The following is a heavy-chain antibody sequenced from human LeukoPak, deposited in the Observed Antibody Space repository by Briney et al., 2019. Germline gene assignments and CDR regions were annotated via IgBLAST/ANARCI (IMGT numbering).Heavy chain of an antibody. CDR3: AKNRVYSYGPDAFDI. V-gene: IGHV3-23*01. J-gene: IGHJ3*02. Sequence: PGGSLRLSCAASGFTFSSFALSWVRQAPGKGLEWVSAISGSGDNTYYADSVRGRFTISRDNSKNTLYLKMNSLRVEDTAVYYCAKNRVYSYGPDAFDIWGQGTMVTVSS. CDR2: ISGSGDNT. CDR1: GFTFSSFA. D-gene: IGHD5-18*01.